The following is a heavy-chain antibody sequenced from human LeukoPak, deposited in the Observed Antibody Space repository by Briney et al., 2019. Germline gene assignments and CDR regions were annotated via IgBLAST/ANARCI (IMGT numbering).Heavy chain of an antibody. V-gene: IGHV1-69*01. J-gene: IGHJ3*02. Sequence: PVKVSCKASGGTFNNYAIIWVRQAPGQGLEWMGGIIPVLGTAKYAQEFQDRVTITVDESTNTAYMELSSLKSEDTAVYFCARDRHCNSTSCLVHDYGDYLGDAFDIWGQGTMVAVSS. D-gene: IGHD2-2*01. CDR3: ARDRHCNSTSCLVHDYGDYLGDAFDI. CDR1: GGTFNNYA. CDR2: IIPVLGTA.